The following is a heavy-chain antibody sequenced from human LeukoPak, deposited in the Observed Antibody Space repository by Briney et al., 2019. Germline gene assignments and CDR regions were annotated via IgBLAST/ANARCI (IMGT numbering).Heavy chain of an antibody. Sequence: PGGSLRLSCVASGFTFSSFAMSWVRQAPGKGLEWVAGIPSSGPITYYAGSVKGRFTISRDNSKNTLYLQMNSLTAEDTGVYYCANRVAQHDSWGQGTLVTVSS. CDR1: GFTFSSFA. V-gene: IGHV3-23*01. D-gene: IGHD3-16*01. CDR3: ANRVAQHDS. CDR2: IPSSGPIT. J-gene: IGHJ5*02.